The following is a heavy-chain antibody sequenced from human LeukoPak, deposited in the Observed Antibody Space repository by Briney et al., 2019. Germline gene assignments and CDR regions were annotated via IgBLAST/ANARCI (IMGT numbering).Heavy chain of an antibody. CDR3: ARDKLLSLADY. Sequence: ASVKVSCKASDYTFSSNIISWARQAPGQGLEWMGWIGTYSGHTNYAQKLQGRVTMTTDTSTSTAYMELRSLRSDDTAVYYCARDKLLSLADYWGQGTLVTVSS. D-gene: IGHD3-10*01. J-gene: IGHJ4*02. CDR2: IGTYSGHT. V-gene: IGHV1-18*01. CDR1: DYTFSSNI.